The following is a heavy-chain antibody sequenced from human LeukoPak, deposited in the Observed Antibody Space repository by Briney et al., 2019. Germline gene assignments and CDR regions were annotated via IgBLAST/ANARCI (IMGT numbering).Heavy chain of an antibody. CDR1: GGSISSSREY. CDR2: IYYSGNT. D-gene: IGHD6-19*01. J-gene: IGHJ4*02. V-gene: IGHV4-39*01. Sequence: SETLSLTCAVSGGSISSSREYWGWSRQPPGKGVEWIVSIYYSGNTYYNPSLKRRVTISVDTPKKKFSLKRSSVSAADTALYFCASTPSGSSACYYFDKWGQGTLVTVSS. CDR3: ASTPSGSSACYYFDK.